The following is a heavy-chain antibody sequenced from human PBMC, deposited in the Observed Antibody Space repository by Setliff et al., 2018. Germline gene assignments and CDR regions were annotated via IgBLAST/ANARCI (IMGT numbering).Heavy chain of an antibody. Sequence: ASVKVSCKASGYSFTSYGISWVRQAPGQGLEWMGWISAYNDNKNYAQKFQGRVTMTTDTSTNTVFMELRSLRSDDTAVYYCSRLVRFCTTSTCQGASASEHWGQGTLVTVSS. V-gene: IGHV1-18*01. D-gene: IGHD2-8*01. J-gene: IGHJ4*02. CDR2: ISAYNDNK. CDR1: GYSFTSYG. CDR3: SRLVRFCTTSTCQGASASEH.